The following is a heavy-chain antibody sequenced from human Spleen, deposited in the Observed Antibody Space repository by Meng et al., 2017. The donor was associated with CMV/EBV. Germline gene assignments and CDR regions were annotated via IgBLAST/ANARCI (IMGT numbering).Heavy chain of an antibody. V-gene: IGHV4-39*07. CDR1: GGSISSSSYY. CDR3: ARDPPSIAARLISSYYYYGMDV. J-gene: IGHJ6*02. D-gene: IGHD6-6*01. CDR2: IYYSGST. Sequence: SETLSLTCTVSGGSISSSSYYWGWIRQPPGKGLEWIGSIYYSGSTYYQPSLKSRVTISVDTSKNQFSLKLSSVTAADTAVYYCARDPPSIAARLISSYYYYGMDVWGQGTTVTVSS.